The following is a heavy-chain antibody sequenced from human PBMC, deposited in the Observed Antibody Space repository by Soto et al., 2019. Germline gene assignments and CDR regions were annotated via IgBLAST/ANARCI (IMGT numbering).Heavy chain of an antibody. V-gene: IGHV3-21*01. Sequence: EVQLVESGGGLVKPGGSLRLSCAASGFTFSSYSMNWVRQAPGKGLEWVSSISSSSSYIYYADSVKGRFTISRDNAKNSLYLQMNSLRAEVTAVYYCARVPIGNYYDSSGYWNWFDPWGQGTLVTVSS. CDR2: ISSSSSYI. D-gene: IGHD3-22*01. J-gene: IGHJ5*02. CDR3: ARVPIGNYYDSSGYWNWFDP. CDR1: GFTFSSYS.